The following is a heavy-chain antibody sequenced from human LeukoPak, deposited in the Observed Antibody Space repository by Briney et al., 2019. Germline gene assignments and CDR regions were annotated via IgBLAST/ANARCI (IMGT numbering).Heavy chain of an antibody. Sequence: PGGSLRLSCAASGFTFSSYAMSWVRQAPGKGLEWVSAISGSGGSTYYAESVKGRFTISRDNSKNTLYLQMNSLRAEDTAVYYCAKDRDIVVVPAAYAYFDYWGQGTLVTVPS. D-gene: IGHD2-2*01. CDR1: GFTFSSYA. V-gene: IGHV3-23*01. CDR2: ISGSGGST. CDR3: AKDRDIVVVPAAYAYFDY. J-gene: IGHJ4*02.